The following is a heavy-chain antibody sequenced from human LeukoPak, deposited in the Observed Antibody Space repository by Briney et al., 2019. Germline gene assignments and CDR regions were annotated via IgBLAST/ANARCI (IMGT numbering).Heavy chain of an antibody. CDR3: AKDGVLWFGDYYYYGMDV. J-gene: IGHJ6*04. V-gene: IGHV3-23*01. CDR1: GFTFGSYA. D-gene: IGHD3-10*01. CDR2: ISGSGGST. Sequence: GGSLRLSCAASGFTFGSYAMSWVRQAPGKGLEWVSAISGSGGSTYYADSVKGRFTISRDNSKNTLYLQMNSLRAEDTAVYYCAKDGVLWFGDYYYYGMDVWGKGTTVTVSS.